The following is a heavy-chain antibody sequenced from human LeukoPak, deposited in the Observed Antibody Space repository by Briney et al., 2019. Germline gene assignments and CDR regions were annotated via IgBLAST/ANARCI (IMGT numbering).Heavy chain of an antibody. D-gene: IGHD5-18*01. V-gene: IGHV3-7*01. J-gene: IGHJ3*02. Sequence: PGGSLRLSCAASGITFASYSMTWVRQAPGKGLEWVANIDPDGREKDYLESVKGRFTISRDNAKNSLYLQMNSLRAEDTAVYYCARDQGYSYGPDAFDIWGQGTMVTVSS. CDR3: ARDQGYSYGPDAFDI. CDR2: IDPDGREK. CDR1: GITFASYS.